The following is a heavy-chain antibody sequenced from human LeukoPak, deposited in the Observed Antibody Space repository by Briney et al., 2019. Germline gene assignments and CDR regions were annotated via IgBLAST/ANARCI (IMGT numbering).Heavy chain of an antibody. Sequence: PGGSLRLSCAASGFTFSSYWMSWVRQAPGKGLEWVANIKQDGSEKYYVDSVKGRFTISRDNAKNSLYLQMNSLRAEDTAVYYCARDGSYWTPYYFDYWGQGTLVTVSS. J-gene: IGHJ4*02. V-gene: IGHV3-7*01. D-gene: IGHD2-15*01. CDR3: ARDGSYWTPYYFDY. CDR1: GFTFSSYW. CDR2: IKQDGSEK.